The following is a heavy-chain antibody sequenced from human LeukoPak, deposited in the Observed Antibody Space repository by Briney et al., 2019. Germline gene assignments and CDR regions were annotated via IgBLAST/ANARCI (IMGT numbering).Heavy chain of an antibody. CDR2: ISGSGGST. CDR3: AKDPAWIQLRNLFHFDY. V-gene: IGHV3-23*01. D-gene: IGHD5-18*01. J-gene: IGHJ4*02. Sequence: GGSLRLSCAASGFTFSSYAMSWVRKAPGRGLEWVSAISGSGGSTYYADSVKGRFTISRDNSKNTLYLQMNSLRAEDTAVYYCAKDPAWIQLRNLFHFDYWGQGTLVTVSS. CDR1: GFTFSSYA.